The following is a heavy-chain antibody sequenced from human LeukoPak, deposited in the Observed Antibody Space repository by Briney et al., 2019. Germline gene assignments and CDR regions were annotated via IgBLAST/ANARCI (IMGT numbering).Heavy chain of an antibody. CDR1: GFTFSSYS. V-gene: IGHV3-15*07. CDR3: STDYYGSGRPGFGY. D-gene: IGHD3-10*01. CDR2: IKSKTDGGTI. J-gene: IGHJ4*02. Sequence: GSLRLSCAASGFTFSSYSMNWVRQAPGKGLEWVGRIKSKTDGGTIDHAAPVKGRFTISRDDSKNMMYLQMNSLKTEDTAVYYCSTDYYGSGRPGFGYWGQGSLVTVSS.